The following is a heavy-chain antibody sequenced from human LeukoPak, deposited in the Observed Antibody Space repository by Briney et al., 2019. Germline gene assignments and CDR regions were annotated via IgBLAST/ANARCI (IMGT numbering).Heavy chain of an antibody. D-gene: IGHD4-17*01. Sequence: SETLPLTCTVSGGSISTYYWSWIRQPPGKGLEWIGYIYISGTTNYNPSLKSRVTMSVDTSKNQLSMRLSSVTAADTAVYYCARGSDFGDCWGQGTLVTVSS. CDR2: IYISGTT. CDR3: ARGSDFGDC. J-gene: IGHJ4*02. V-gene: IGHV4-59*01. CDR1: GGSISTYY.